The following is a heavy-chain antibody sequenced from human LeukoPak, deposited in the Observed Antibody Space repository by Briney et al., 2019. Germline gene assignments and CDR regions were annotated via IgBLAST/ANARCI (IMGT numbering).Heavy chain of an antibody. J-gene: IGHJ4*02. Sequence: PGGSLRLSCAASGFTFDDYAMHWVRQAPGKGLEWVALISGDGGSTYYADSVKGRFTISRDNSKNSLYLQMNSLRTEDTALYYCAKDLVAIRSLMVVTGFDYWGQRTLVTVSS. CDR3: AKDLVAIRSLMVVTGFDY. D-gene: IGHD4/OR15-4a*01. V-gene: IGHV3-43*02. CDR1: GFTFDDYA. CDR2: ISGDGGST.